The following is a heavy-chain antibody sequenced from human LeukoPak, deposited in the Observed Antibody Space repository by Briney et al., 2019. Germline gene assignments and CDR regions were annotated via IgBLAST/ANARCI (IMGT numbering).Heavy chain of an antibody. CDR2: TYYRSKWYN. D-gene: IGHD6-13*01. Sequence: SQTLSLTCAISGDSVSSNSATWTWIRQSPSRGLEWLGRTYYRSKWYNDYAVSVESRITVNPDTSRNQFSLQLNSVTPEDTAVYYCVRGSSSSSWYYFDYWGQGTLVTVSS. CDR1: GDSVSSNSAT. V-gene: IGHV6-1*01. J-gene: IGHJ4*02. CDR3: VRGSSSSSWYYFDY.